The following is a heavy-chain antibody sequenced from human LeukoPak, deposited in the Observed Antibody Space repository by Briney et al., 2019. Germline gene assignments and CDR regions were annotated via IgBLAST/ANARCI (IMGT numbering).Heavy chain of an antibody. D-gene: IGHD1-26*01. CDR3: ARERIVGATSAFDI. Sequence: SVKVSCKASGGTFSSYAISWVRQAPGQGLEWMGGIIPIFGTANYAQKFQGRVTITADESTSTAYMELSSLRSEDTAVYYCARERIVGATSAFDIWGQGTMVTVSS. CDR2: IIPIFGTA. CDR1: GGTFSSYA. J-gene: IGHJ3*02. V-gene: IGHV1-69*01.